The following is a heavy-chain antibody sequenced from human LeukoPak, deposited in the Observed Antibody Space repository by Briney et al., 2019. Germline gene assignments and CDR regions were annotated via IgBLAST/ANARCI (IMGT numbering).Heavy chain of an antibody. V-gene: IGHV1-3*01. CDR3: ARDLGGYCSSSSCFYAFDI. D-gene: IGHD2-2*01. Sequence: AASVTVSCKASGYTFTSYAIHWVRQAPGQRLEWMGWINAGNGNTKYSQKFQGRVTITRDTSASTAYMELSSLRSEDTAVYYCARDLGGYCSSSSCFYAFDIWGQGTMVTVSS. J-gene: IGHJ3*02. CDR2: INAGNGNT. CDR1: GYTFTSYA.